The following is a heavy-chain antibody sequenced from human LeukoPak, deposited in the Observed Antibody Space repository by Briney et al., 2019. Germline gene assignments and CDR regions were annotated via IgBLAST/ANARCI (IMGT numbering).Heavy chain of an antibody. CDR1: GFTFSSYA. Sequence: GGSLRLSCAASGFTFSSYAMSWVRQAPGKGLEWVGFIRSKAYGGTTEYAASVKGRFTISRDDSKSIAYLQMNSLKTEDTAVYYCTRHGGDSSGYHVDYWGQGTLVTVSS. J-gene: IGHJ4*02. D-gene: IGHD3-22*01. V-gene: IGHV3-49*04. CDR3: TRHGGDSSGYHVDY. CDR2: IRSKAYGGTT.